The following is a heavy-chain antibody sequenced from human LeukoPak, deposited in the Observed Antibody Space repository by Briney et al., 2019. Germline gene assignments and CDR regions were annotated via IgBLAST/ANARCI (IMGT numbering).Heavy chain of an antibody. CDR3: AKSGIAVALDY. Sequence: SETLSLTCTVSGGSISSGDYYWSWIRQPPGKGLEWIGYIYYSGSTHYNPSLKSRVSISVDTSKTQFSLNLNSVTAADTAVYYCAKSGIAVALDYWGQGTLVTVSS. D-gene: IGHD6-19*01. CDR2: IYYSGST. V-gene: IGHV4-30-4*01. CDR1: GGSISSGDYY. J-gene: IGHJ4*02.